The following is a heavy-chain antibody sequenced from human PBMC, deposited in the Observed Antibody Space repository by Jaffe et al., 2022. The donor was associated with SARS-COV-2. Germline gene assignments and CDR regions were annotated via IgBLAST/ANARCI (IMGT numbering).Heavy chain of an antibody. Sequence: QVQLVESGGGLVKPGGSLRLSCAASGFTFSDYYMSWIRQAPGKGLEWVSYISSSGSTIYYADSVKGRFTISRDNAKNSLYLQMNSLRAEDTAVYYCARDLLQRGSKHQSKETKNYFDYWGQGTLVTVSS. CDR3: ARDLLQRGSKHQSKETKNYFDY. CDR2: ISSSGSTI. CDR1: GFTFSDYY. J-gene: IGHJ4*02. V-gene: IGHV3-11*01. D-gene: IGHD3-22*01.